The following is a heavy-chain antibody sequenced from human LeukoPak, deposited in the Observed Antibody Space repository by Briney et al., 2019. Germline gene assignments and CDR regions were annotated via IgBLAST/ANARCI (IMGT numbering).Heavy chain of an antibody. V-gene: IGHV4-39*01. CDR2: IYYSGST. D-gene: IGHD2-2*01. CDR1: GGSISSSSYY. CDR3: ARLSSLDALDI. J-gene: IGHJ3*02. Sequence: SETLSLTCTVSGGSISSSSYYWGWIRQPPGKGLEWIGSIYYSGSTYYNPSLKSRVTISVDTSKNQFSLKLSSVTAADTAVYYCARLSSLDALDIWGQGTMVTVSS.